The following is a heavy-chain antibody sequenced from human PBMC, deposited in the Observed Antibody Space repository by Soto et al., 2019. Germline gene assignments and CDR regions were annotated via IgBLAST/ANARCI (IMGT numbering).Heavy chain of an antibody. D-gene: IGHD3-3*01. Sequence: SETLSLTCAVYGGSFSGYYRSWIRQPPGKGLEWIGEINHSGSTNYNPSLKSRVTISVDTSKNQFSLKLSSVTAADTAVYYCAREGRDFWSGYQAHWGQGTLVTVYS. CDR3: AREGRDFWSGYQAH. V-gene: IGHV4-34*01. J-gene: IGHJ4*02. CDR2: INHSGST. CDR1: GGSFSGYY.